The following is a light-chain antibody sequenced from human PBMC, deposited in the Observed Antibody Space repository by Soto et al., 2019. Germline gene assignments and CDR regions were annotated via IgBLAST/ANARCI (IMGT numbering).Light chain of an antibody. J-gene: IGLJ3*02. CDR3: AAWDGSLNVVL. Sequence: QSVLTQPPSAYGNPGQRVTIACSGRSSNIGTNTVNWYQQFPRSAPKLLMYSSNQRPSGVPDRFSGSKSGTSASLAISGLQSEDEADYYCAAWDGSLNVVLFGGGTQLTVL. CDR2: SSN. V-gene: IGLV1-44*01. CDR1: SSNIGTNT.